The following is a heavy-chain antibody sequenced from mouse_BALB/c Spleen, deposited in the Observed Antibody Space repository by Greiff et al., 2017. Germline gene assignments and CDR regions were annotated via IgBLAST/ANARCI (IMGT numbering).Heavy chain of an antibody. CDR3: TRGHDYDGLWFDY. J-gene: IGHJ2*01. CDR2: IDPETGGT. Sequence: VQLQESGAELVRPGASVTLSCKASGYTFTDYEMHWVKQTPVHGLEWIGAIDPETGGTAYNQKFKGKATLTADKSSSTAYMELRSLTSEDSAVYYCTRGHDYDGLWFDYWGQGTTLTVSS. V-gene: IGHV1-15*01. CDR1: GYTFTDYE. D-gene: IGHD2-4*01.